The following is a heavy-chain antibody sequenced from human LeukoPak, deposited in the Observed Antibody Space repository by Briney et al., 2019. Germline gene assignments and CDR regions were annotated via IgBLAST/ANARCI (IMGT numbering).Heavy chain of an antibody. D-gene: IGHD6-6*01. CDR2: MNPNSGNT. V-gene: IGHV1-8*03. CDR1: GYTFSSCD. Sequence: GASVKVSCKASGYTFSSCDINWVRQATGQGLEWMGWMNPNSGNTGYAQKFQGRVTITRNTSISTAYMELSSLRSEDTAVYYCARARSSSTRLDYWGQGTLVTVSS. CDR3: ARARSSSTRLDY. J-gene: IGHJ4*02.